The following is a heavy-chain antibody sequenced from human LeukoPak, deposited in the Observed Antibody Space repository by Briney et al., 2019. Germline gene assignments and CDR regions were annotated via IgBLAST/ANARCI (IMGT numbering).Heavy chain of an antibody. CDR3: ARGGARIAVAGGLDY. CDR2: IYYSGST. D-gene: IGHD6-19*01. V-gene: IGHV4-39*07. Sequence: PSETLSLTCTVSGGSISSSSYYWGWIRQPPGKGLEWIGSIYYSGSTYYNPSLKSRVTISVDTSKNQFSLKLSSVTAADTAVYYCARGGARIAVAGGLDYWGQGTLVTVSS. CDR1: GGSISSSSYY. J-gene: IGHJ4*02.